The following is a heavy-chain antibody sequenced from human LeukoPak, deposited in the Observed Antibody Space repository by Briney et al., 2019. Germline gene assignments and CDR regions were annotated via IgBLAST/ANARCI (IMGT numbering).Heavy chain of an antibody. V-gene: IGHV4-61*02. CDR1: DDSISSGGYY. Sequence: PSQTLSLTCTVSDDSISSGGYYCNWIRRPAGKGLEWIGRIYSSGSTNYNPSLKSRLTISIDTSKNQVSLKLSSVTAADTAVYYCAREKYSANYHFDYWGQGTLVTVSS. J-gene: IGHJ4*02. CDR3: AREKYSANYHFDY. CDR2: IYSSGST. D-gene: IGHD1-26*01.